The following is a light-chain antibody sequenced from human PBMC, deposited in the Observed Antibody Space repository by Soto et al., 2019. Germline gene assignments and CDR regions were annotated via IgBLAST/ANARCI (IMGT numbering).Light chain of an antibody. CDR3: QQSYSIMPLT. CDR1: QSIDTS. Sequence: DVQMTQSPSSLSASVGDRVTITCRASQSIDTSLDWYQQKPGKAPKLLIYGASSLQSGVPLRFSGSGSRTDFTLTISSLQPEDFATYYCQQSYSIMPLTFGGGTKVEIK. CDR2: GAS. J-gene: IGKJ4*01. V-gene: IGKV1-39*01.